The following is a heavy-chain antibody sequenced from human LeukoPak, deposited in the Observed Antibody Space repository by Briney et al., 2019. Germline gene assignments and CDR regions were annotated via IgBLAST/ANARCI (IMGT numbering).Heavy chain of an antibody. CDR3: ARSTYTAMVTFDY. J-gene: IGHJ4*02. D-gene: IGHD5-18*01. CDR2: IYYSGST. Sequence: SETLSLTCTVSGGSISSSSYYWGWIRQPPGKGLEWIGSIYYSGSTYYNPSLKSRVTISVDTSKNQFSLKLSSVTAADTAVYYCARSTYTAMVTFDYWGQGTLVTVSS. V-gene: IGHV4-39*07. CDR1: GGSISSSSYY.